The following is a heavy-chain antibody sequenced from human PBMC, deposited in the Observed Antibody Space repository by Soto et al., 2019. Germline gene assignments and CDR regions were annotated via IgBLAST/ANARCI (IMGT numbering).Heavy chain of an antibody. Sequence: KTSETLSLTCTVSVGSCKSGSYSWSWIRQPPGKGLEWIGYVYHTGRTSYNPSLKSRVSISMDTSKNQFSLNLDSVTAADTAVYFCARDFAYFDSWGQGTLVTVSS. CDR2: VYHTGRT. CDR1: VGSCKSGSYS. D-gene: IGHD3-3*01. V-gene: IGHV4-61*01. CDR3: ARDFAYFDS. J-gene: IGHJ4*02.